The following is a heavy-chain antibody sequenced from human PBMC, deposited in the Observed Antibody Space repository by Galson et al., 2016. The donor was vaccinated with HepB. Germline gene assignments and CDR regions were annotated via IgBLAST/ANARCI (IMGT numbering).Heavy chain of an antibody. CDR3: AGHSPGNRAHWYFDL. Sequence: QSGAEVKKPGESLRISCKGSEYSFTNYWISWVHQMPGKGLEWMGRIDPSDSYTHYSPSFQGHGTISVDKSINTAYLQWSSLKASDTAIYFCAGHSPGNRAHWYFDLWGRGTLLTVSS. J-gene: IGHJ2*01. CDR2: IDPSDSYT. D-gene: IGHD2/OR15-2a*01. CDR1: EYSFTNYW. V-gene: IGHV5-10-1*01.